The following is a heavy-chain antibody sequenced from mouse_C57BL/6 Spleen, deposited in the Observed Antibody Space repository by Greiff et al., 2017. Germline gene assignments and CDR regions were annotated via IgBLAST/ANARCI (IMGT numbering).Heavy chain of an antibody. V-gene: IGHV1-76*01. CDR2: IYPGSGNT. D-gene: IGHD2-5*01. CDR1: GYTFTDYY. Sequence: VKLQESGAELVRPGASVKLSCKASGYTFTDYYINWVKQRPGQGLEWIARIYPGSGNTYYNEKFKGKATLTAEKSSSTAYMQLSSLTSEDSAVYFCARWSNYDMDYWGQGTSVTVSS. CDR3: ARWSNYDMDY. J-gene: IGHJ4*01.